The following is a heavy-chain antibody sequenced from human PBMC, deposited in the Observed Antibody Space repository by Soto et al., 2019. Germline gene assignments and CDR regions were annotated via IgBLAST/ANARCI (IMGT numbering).Heavy chain of an antibody. CDR2: LGGNGFTT. D-gene: IGHD2-2*01. J-gene: IGHJ6*03. V-gene: IGHV3-23*01. Sequence: EVQLLVSGGGLVQPGGSLRLSCVVSGFTFGSYAMSWVRQAPEKGPEWVAILGGNGFTTYYADSVKGRFTISGDKSKSTLFLQMNSLRADDTGVYYCAKALRPSLNFFYYMDVRGRGTSVTVSS. CDR1: GFTFGSYA. CDR3: AKALRPSLNFFYYMDV.